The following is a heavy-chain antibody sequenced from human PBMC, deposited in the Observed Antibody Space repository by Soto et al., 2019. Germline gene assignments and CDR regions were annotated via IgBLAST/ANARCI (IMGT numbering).Heavy chain of an antibody. V-gene: IGHV3-30-3*01. Sequence: LRLSCVASGFTFSNFVMHWVRQPPGKGLEWVAVISYDGSNEYYADSVRGRFTISRDSSKNSLYLQMDSLRTEDTAQYFCARGGHRVVAAAIRGFDSWGQGTLVTVSS. CDR1: GFTFSNFV. CDR2: ISYDGSNE. J-gene: IGHJ4*02. CDR3: ARGGHRVVAAAIRGFDS. D-gene: IGHD2-2*02.